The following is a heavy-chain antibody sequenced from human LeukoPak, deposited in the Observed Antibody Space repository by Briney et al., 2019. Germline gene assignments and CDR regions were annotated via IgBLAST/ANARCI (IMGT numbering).Heavy chain of an antibody. Sequence: SETLSLTCTVSGYSISGFYCTWIRQPPPKRLERIGYIYYSGGANYNTSLTSRVTISIEKSKNQISLRLNYVTTAAAAIFYYAKSGGYGLIDYWGQGTLVTVSS. V-gene: IGHV4-59*08. CDR3: AKSGGYGLIDY. CDR2: IYYSGGA. J-gene: IGHJ4*02. CDR1: GYSISGFY. D-gene: IGHD1-26*01.